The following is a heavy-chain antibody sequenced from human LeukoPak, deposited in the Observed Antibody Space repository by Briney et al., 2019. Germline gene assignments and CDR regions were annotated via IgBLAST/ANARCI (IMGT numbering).Heavy chain of an antibody. V-gene: IGHV3-69-1*02. CDR3: ARGFSY. Sequence: KSGGSLRLSCAASGFTFSNAWMSWVRQAPGKGLEWVSYISSSSGIFYADSVKGRFTISRDNAKNSLYLQMNSLRAEDTAVYYCARGFSYWGQGTLVTVSS. CDR2: ISSSSGI. CDR1: GFTFSNAW. J-gene: IGHJ4*02.